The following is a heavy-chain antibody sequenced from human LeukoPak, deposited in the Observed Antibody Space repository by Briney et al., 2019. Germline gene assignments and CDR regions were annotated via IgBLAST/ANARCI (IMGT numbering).Heavy chain of an antibody. D-gene: IGHD5-18*01. CDR2: IHYSGST. V-gene: IGHV4-30-4*01. CDR1: GGSISNDDYY. Sequence: PSETLSLTCTVSGGSISNDDYYWSWIRQSPGEGLEWIGYIHYSGSTYYSPSLESRITISVDTSNSQFSLKLTSVTAADTAVYYCARGTAMGPHYGMDVWGQGTTVTVSS. CDR3: ARGTAMGPHYGMDV. J-gene: IGHJ6*02.